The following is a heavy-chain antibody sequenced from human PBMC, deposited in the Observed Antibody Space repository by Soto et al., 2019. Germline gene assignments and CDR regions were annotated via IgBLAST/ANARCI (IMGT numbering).Heavy chain of an antibody. Sequence: PGGSLRLSCAASGFTFRSYGMHRVRQAPGKGLEWVAVIWDDGSNEFYAESVKGRFTISRDNFKNMLFLVMNSLRGEDTAVYYCARGSGDFWSGYIFDFWGRGTLVTVSS. J-gene: IGHJ4*02. CDR1: GFTFRSYG. CDR2: IWDDGSNE. CDR3: ARGSGDFWSGYIFDF. V-gene: IGHV3-33*01. D-gene: IGHD3-3*01.